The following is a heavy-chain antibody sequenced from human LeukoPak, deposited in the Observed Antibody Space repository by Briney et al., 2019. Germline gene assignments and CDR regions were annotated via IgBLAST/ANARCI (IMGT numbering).Heavy chain of an antibody. CDR3: ARDEGGSYLGDAFDI. CDR2: NPSGGST. Sequence: NPSGGSTRYAQKFQGRVTMTRDTSTSTVYMELSSLRSEDTAVYYCARDEGGSYLGDAFDIWGQGTMVTVSS. D-gene: IGHD1-26*01. J-gene: IGHJ3*02. V-gene: IGHV1-46*01.